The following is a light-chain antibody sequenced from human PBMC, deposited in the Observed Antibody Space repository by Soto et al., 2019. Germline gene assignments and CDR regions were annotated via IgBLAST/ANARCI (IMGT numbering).Light chain of an antibody. J-gene: IGLJ1*01. CDR3: SSCTSSNTLLYV. CDR1: SSDVGYHNY. Sequence: QPALTQPASVSGSPGQSITISCTGNSSDVGYHNYVSWYRQHPGKAPRLMIYEVNNRPSGVSNRFSGSKSGNTASLTISGLQAEDEADYYCSSCTSSNTLLYVFGTGTKVTVL. CDR2: EVN. V-gene: IGLV2-14*01.